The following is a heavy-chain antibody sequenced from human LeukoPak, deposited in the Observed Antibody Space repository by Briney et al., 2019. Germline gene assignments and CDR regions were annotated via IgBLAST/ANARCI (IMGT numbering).Heavy chain of an antibody. CDR1: GFTFSTYG. D-gene: IGHD6-19*01. Sequence: GGSLRLSYAASGFTFSTYGVYWVRQAPGKGLEWVSSNIGGSSYYADSVKGRFTISRDNSKNTLYLQMNSLRAEDTAVYYCAKDLGSSGWYIDYWGQGTLVTVSS. J-gene: IGHJ4*02. CDR3: AKDLGSSGWYIDY. CDR2: NIGGSS. V-gene: IGHV3-23*01.